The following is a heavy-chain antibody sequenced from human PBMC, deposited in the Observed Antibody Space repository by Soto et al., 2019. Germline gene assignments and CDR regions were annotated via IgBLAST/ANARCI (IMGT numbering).Heavy chain of an antibody. Sequence: QVQLQESGPGLLKPSETLSLTCSVSGGSVSNKTYYWSWIRQPPGKRLEWIGYVYYSGTTNYNPTLKSRLTISVDLSKNQFSLRLSSVPTADTALYYCARTTAVPNTLRSRYFFDYWGQGTLVTVSS. CDR1: GGSVSNKTYY. CDR3: ARTTAVPNTLRSRYFFDY. V-gene: IGHV4-61*01. CDR2: VYYSGTT. J-gene: IGHJ4*02. D-gene: IGHD4-17*01.